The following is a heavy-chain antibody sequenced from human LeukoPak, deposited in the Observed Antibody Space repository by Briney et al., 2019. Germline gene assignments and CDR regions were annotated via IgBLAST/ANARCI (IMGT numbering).Heavy chain of an antibody. CDR3: ARFPSRSSGWLNYYYYGMDV. J-gene: IGHJ6*02. V-gene: IGHV3-11*01. Sequence: PGGSLRLSCAASGFTFSDYYMSWIRQAPGKGLEWVSYISSSGSTIYYADSVKGRFTISRDNAKNSLYLQMNSLRAEDTAVYYCARFPSRSSGWLNYYYYGMDVWGQGTTVTVSS. CDR2: ISSSGSTI. D-gene: IGHD6-19*01. CDR1: GFTFSDYY.